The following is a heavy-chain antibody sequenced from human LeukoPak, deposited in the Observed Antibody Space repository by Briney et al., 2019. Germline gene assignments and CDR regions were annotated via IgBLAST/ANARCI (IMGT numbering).Heavy chain of an antibody. CDR3: ARKLGFGEVSGFDP. CDR1: GYTFTSYG. CDR2: ISYYSGNT. V-gene: IGHV1-18*01. D-gene: IGHD3-10*01. J-gene: IGHJ5*02. Sequence: ASAKVSCKASGYTFTSYGISWVRQAPGQGLEWMGWISYYSGNTNYAQKLQGRVTMTTDTSTSTPYMELRSLRSDDTAVYYCARKLGFGEVSGFDPWGQGTLVTLST.